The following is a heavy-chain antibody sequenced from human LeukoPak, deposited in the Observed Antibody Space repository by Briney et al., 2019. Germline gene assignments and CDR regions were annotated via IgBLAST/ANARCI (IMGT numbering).Heavy chain of an antibody. CDR2: IYYSGST. V-gene: IGHV4-59*01. D-gene: IGHD3-22*01. CDR1: GGSISSYY. J-gene: IGHJ4*02. CDR3: ARDGGSDSSGYLSFGY. Sequence: SETLSLTCTVSGGSISSYYWSWIRQPPGKGLEWIGYIYYSGSTNYNPSLKSRVTISVDTSKNQFSLKLSSVTAADTAVYYCARDGGSDSSGYLSFGYWGQGTQVTVSS.